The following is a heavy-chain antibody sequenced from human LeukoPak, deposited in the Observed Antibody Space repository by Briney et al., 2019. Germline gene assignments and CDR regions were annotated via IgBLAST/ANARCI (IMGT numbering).Heavy chain of an antibody. CDR1: GFTFSSYS. J-gene: IGHJ3*02. CDR2: ISSSSSYI. V-gene: IGHV3-21*04. Sequence: GGSLRLSCAASGFTFSSYSMNWVRQAPGKGLEWVSSISSSSSYIYYADSVKGRFTISRDNSKNTLYLEINGLRAEDTAVYYCARGGNYYDSSGYQGDDALDIWGQGTMVTVST. CDR3: ARGGNYYDSSGYQGDDALDI. D-gene: IGHD3-22*01.